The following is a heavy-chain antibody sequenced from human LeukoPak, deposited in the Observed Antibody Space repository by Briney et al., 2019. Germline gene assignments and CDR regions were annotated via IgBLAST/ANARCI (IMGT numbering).Heavy chain of an antibody. V-gene: IGHV3-48*03. CDR3: ARAYFACLSRQYYFDY. CDR1: GFTFSNYE. Sequence: HGGSLRLSCAASGFTFSNYEMNWVRQAPGKGLEWVSYISISGSTISYADSVKGRFTISRDNATNSLYLQMNSLRAEDTAVYYCARAYFACLSRQYYFDYWGQGTLVTVSS. D-gene: IGHD3-9*01. J-gene: IGHJ4*02. CDR2: ISISGSTI.